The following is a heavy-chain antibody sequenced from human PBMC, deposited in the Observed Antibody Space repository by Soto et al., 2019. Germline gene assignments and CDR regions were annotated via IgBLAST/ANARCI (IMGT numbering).Heavy chain of an antibody. CDR1: GFTFSSYG. J-gene: IGHJ6*02. CDR3: AKDLGSKDYYDYGMDV. CDR2: ISYDGSNK. Sequence: QVQLVESGGGVVQPGRSLRLSCTASGFTFSSYGMHWVRQAPGKGLEWVAVISYDGSNKYDTDSVKGRFTISRDNSKNTLYLQMNSLRADDTAVYYCAKDLGSKDYYDYGMDVWGQGTTVTVSS. D-gene: IGHD1-26*01. V-gene: IGHV3-30*18.